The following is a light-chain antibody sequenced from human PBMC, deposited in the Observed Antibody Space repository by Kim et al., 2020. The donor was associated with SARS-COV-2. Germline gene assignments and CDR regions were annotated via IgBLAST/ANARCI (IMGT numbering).Light chain of an antibody. V-gene: IGLV3-21*04. J-gene: IGLJ2*01. Sequence: GKTARITCGGNNIGSKSVPWYQRKPGQAPVLVIYYDSDRPSGIPERFSGSNSGNTATLTISRVEAGDEADYYCQVWDSSSDHPGVVFGGGTQLTVL. CDR2: YDS. CDR1: NIGSKS. CDR3: QVWDSSSDHPGVV.